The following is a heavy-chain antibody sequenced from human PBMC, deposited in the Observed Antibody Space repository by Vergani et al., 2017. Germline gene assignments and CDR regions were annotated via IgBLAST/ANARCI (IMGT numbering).Heavy chain of an antibody. CDR1: GPSINSRYY. V-gene: IGHV4-4*07. CDR3: ARAEFSTNYYGQSYYFDF. J-gene: IGHJ4*02. Sequence: QVQLQESGPGLVKPSQTLSLTCSVSGPSINSRYYWSWVRQPAGKGLQWVGCVYFTGSTNYNPSLRSRVSLSIDTSRNQFSLKLHSVSAEDTAMYFCARAEFSTNYYGQSYYFDFWGQGIPVTVS. CDR2: VYFTGST. D-gene: IGHD3-22*01.